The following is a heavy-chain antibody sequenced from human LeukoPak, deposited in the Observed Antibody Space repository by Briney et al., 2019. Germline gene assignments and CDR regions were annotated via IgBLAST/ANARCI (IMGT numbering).Heavy chain of an antibody. CDR2: ISAYNGNT. Sequence: SVKVSCKASGYTFTSHGISWVRQAPGQGLEWMGWISAYNGNTNYAQRLQGRGTMTTDTSTSTAYMELRSLRSDDTAVYYCAREEWELPADYWGQGTLVTVSS. CDR3: AREEWELPADY. V-gene: IGHV1-18*01. CDR1: GYTFTSHG. J-gene: IGHJ4*02. D-gene: IGHD1-26*01.